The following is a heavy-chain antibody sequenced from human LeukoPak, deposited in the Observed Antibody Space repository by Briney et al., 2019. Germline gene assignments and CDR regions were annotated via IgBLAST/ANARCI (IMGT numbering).Heavy chain of an antibody. CDR2: IIPILGIA. D-gene: IGHD4-17*01. CDR3: AREVRVTTVMRGGPFDI. V-gene: IGHV1-69*04. CDR1: GGTFSSYA. Sequence: ASVKVSCKASGGTFSSYAISWVRQAPGQGLEWMGRIIPILGIANYAQKFQGRVTIAADKSTSTAYMELSSLRSEDTAVYYCAREVRVTTVMRGGPFDIWGQGTMVTVSS. J-gene: IGHJ3*02.